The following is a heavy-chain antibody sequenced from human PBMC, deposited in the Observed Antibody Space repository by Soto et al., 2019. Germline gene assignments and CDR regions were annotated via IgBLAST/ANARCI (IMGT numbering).Heavy chain of an antibody. CDR2: ISYQDGSSK. CDR1: GFTFSSYA. Sequence: PGGSLRLSCAASGFTFSSYAMHWVRQAPGKGLEWVAVISYQDGSSKYYADSVKGRFSISRDNSKSTLYLQLNSLRAEDTAVYYCARDKRDTYGDYVDYWGQGTLVTVSS. V-gene: IGHV3-30-3*01. J-gene: IGHJ4*02. D-gene: IGHD4-17*01. CDR3: ARDKRDTYGDYVDY.